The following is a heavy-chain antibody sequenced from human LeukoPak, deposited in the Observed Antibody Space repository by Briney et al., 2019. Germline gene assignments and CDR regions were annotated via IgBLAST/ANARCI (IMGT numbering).Heavy chain of an antibody. J-gene: IGHJ3*02. V-gene: IGHV1-2*02. D-gene: IGHD3-22*01. CDR1: GYTFTGYY. CDR3: ARDFAMIVVVNAFDI. Sequence: ASVKVSCKASGYTFTGYYMHWVRQAPGRGLEWMGWINPSSGGTNYAQKFQGRVTMTRDTSISTAYMELSRLRSDDTAVYYCARDFAMIVVVNAFDIWGQGTMVTVSS. CDR2: INPSSGGT.